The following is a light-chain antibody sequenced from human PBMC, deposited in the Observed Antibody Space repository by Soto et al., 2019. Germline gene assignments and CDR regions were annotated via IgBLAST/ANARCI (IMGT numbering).Light chain of an antibody. CDR2: DVF. J-gene: IGLJ1*01. Sequence: QSVLTQPASVSGSPGQSITISCTGTSSEVGGYNYVSWYQHHPGKAPKLMIYDVFHRPSGISTRFSGSKSGNTASLTISGLQAEDEADYYCSSYASSSTLVFGTGTKVTVL. CDR1: SSEVGGYNY. CDR3: SSYASSSTLV. V-gene: IGLV2-14*03.